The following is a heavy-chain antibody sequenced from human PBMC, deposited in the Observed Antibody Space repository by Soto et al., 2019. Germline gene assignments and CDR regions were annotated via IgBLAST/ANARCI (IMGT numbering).Heavy chain of an antibody. CDR2: IRNDGSRE. CDR3: ARDLGLQAFDY. V-gene: IGHV3-30*02. Sequence: QVQLVESGGGVVQPGGSLRLSCAASGIIFSRSGMHWVRQAPGKGLEWVALIRNDGSREYYADSVKGRFTISRHNSKSAVYLQMNSLKAEDTAVYYCARDLGLQAFDYWGQGTVVTVSS. CDR1: GIIFSRSG. D-gene: IGHD2-15*01. J-gene: IGHJ4*02.